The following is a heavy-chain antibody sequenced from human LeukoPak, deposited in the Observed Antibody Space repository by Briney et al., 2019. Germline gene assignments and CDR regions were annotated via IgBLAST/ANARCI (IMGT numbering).Heavy chain of an antibody. CDR1: GFTFNTYG. Sequence: GGSLXLSCAASGFTFNTYGMNWGGQAPGXGGEXGAXIXYDGSNKYYADSGKGRFTISRDNSKNTLYLQVNSLRVEDTAVYYCAKTSQPYCGGDCSHFDYWGQGTLVTVSS. J-gene: IGHJ4*02. D-gene: IGHD2-21*02. V-gene: IGHV3-30*02. CDR3: AKTSQPYCGGDCSHFDY. CDR2: IXYDGSNK.